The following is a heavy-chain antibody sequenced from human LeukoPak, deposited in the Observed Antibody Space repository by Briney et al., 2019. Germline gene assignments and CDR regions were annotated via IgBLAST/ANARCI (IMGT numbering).Heavy chain of an antibody. CDR2: ISWNSGSI. CDR1: GFTFDDYA. J-gene: IGHJ4*02. D-gene: IGHD6-19*01. V-gene: IGHV3-9*01. CDR3: AKSRGGAVAGLFDY. Sequence: PGGSLRLSCAASGFTFDDYAMHWVRQAPGKGLEWVSGISWNSGSIGYADSVKGRFTISRDNAKNSLYLQMNSLRAEDTALYYCAKSRGGAVAGLFDYWGQGTLVTVSS.